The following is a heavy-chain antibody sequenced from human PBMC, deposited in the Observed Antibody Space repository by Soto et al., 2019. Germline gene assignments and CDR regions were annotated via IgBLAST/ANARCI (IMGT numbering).Heavy chain of an antibody. D-gene: IGHD3-3*01. CDR3: ARDKGSTYRGDKYYEFTALGY. Sequence: GGSLRLSCAASGFTFNSYGMHWVRQAPGKGLEWVAVVLFDGGKKYYADSVKGRFTISRDNSKNTLDLQMNSLRAEDTAVYYCARDKGSTYRGDKYYEFTALGYWGQGTLVTVSS. CDR2: VLFDGGKK. J-gene: IGHJ4*02. CDR1: GFTFNSYG. V-gene: IGHV3-33*01.